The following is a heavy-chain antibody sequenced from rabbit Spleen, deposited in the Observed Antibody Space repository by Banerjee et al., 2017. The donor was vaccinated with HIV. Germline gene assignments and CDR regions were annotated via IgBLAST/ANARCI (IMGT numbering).Heavy chain of an antibody. CDR3: ARDTATSFSTYGMDL. CDR1: GFSFNSGYD. CDR2: IYAGSSSNT. J-gene: IGHJ6*01. D-gene: IGHD1-1*01. V-gene: IGHV1S45*01. Sequence: QEQLEESGGDLGKPEGSLTLTCTASGFSFNSGYDMCLVRQAPGKGLEWIACIYAGSSSNTYSATWAKGRFTISKTSSTTVTLQMTSLTAADTATYFCARDTATSFSTYGMDLWGPGTLVTVS.